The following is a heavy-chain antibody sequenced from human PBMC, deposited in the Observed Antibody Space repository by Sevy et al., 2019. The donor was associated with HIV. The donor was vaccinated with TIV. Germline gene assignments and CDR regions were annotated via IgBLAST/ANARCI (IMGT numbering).Heavy chain of an antibody. J-gene: IGHJ4*02. Sequence: GGSLRLSCAASGFTFTNTWMSWVRQAPGKGLEWVGRIKSKTDGGTGDYAAPVKGSFSISRDDSKNTLYLQMHSLKTEDTAVYYCTTGDPYNRYGYMRPYFFDYWGQGTLVTVSS. CDR1: GFTFTNTW. CDR3: TTGDPYNRYGYMRPYFFDY. CDR2: IKSKTDGGTG. D-gene: IGHD5-18*01. V-gene: IGHV3-15*01.